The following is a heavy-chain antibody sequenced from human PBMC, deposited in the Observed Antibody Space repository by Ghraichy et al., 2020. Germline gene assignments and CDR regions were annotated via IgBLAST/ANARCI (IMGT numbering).Heavy chain of an antibody. CDR2: ISFGGSNT. CDR1: GFTFNTYA. V-gene: IGHV3-30*04. Sequence: GGSLRLSCTASGFTFNTYAMHWVRLAPGKGLEWLAFISFGGSNTYYADSVKGRFTISRDNSKNTMYLQMNSLRSEDTAVYYCARDYLSGNYPDPVWYFDYWGQGTLVTVSP. J-gene: IGHJ4*02. CDR3: ARDYLSGNYPDPVWYFDY. D-gene: IGHD1-26*01.